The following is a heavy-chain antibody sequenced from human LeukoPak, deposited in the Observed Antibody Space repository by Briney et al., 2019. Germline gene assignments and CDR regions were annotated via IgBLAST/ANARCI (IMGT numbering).Heavy chain of an antibody. CDR2: IYYSGST. V-gene: IGHV4-59*01. D-gene: IGHD1-26*01. CDR1: GGSITSYH. CDR3: ARGDSGTYYHY. Sequence: SETLSLTCTVSGGSITSYHYSWIRQPPGKGLEWIGYIYYSGSTNYNPSLKSRVTISVDTSKSQFSLKLSSVTAADTAVYYCARGDSGTYYHYWGQGTLVTVSS. J-gene: IGHJ4*02.